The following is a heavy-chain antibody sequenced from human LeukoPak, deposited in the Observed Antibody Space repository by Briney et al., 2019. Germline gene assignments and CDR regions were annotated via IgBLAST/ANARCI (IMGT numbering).Heavy chain of an antibody. Sequence: SETLSLTCAVYGGSFSGYYWSWIRQPPGKGLEWIGEINHSGSTNYNPSLKSRVTISVDTSKNQFSLKLSSVTAADTAVYYCARRYSGSYYTRRGAFDIWGQGTMVTVSS. CDR1: GGSFSGYY. J-gene: IGHJ3*02. CDR2: INHSGST. V-gene: IGHV4-34*01. D-gene: IGHD1-26*01. CDR3: ARRYSGSYYTRRGAFDI.